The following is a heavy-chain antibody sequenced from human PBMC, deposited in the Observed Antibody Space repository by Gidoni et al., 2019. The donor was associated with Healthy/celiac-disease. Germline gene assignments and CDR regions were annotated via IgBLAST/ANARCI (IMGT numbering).Heavy chain of an antibody. Sequence: QVQLVQSGAKVKKPGASVKVSCKTSGYTFPSYGISWVRQAPGQGLEWMGWISAYNGNTNYAQKLQGRVTMTTDTSTSTAYMELRSLRSDDTAVYYCARDYGIAAAGGWFDPWGQGTLVTVSS. J-gene: IGHJ5*02. D-gene: IGHD6-13*01. CDR3: ARDYGIAAAGGWFDP. V-gene: IGHV1-18*01. CDR1: GYTFPSYG. CDR2: ISAYNGNT.